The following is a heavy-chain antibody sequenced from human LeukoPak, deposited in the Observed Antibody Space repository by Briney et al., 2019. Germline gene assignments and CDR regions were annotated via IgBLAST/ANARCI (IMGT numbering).Heavy chain of an antibody. J-gene: IGHJ4*02. CDR1: GLSFSSFA. V-gene: IGHV3-23*01. D-gene: IGHD1-14*01. Sequence: PGGSLRLSCAASGLSFSSFAMSWVRQGPARGLEWVSSLRGNGETFYADSVKGRFTLSSDSSRNTVYFQLNNLRVEDTAIYYCAGASWVSTTDAVRWGQGTLVTVSS. CDR3: AGASWVSTTDAVR. CDR2: LRGNGET.